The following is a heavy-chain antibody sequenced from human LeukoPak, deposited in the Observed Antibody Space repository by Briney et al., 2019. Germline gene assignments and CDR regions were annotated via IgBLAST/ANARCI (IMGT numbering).Heavy chain of an antibody. CDR1: GYTFTSYD. D-gene: IGHD6-13*01. Sequence: GASVKVSCKASGYTFTSYDINWVRQATGQGLEWMGWMNPNSGNTGYAQKFQGRVTMTRNTSISTAYMELSSLRSEDTAVYYYAKRMSRGKAAGTSMDVWGQGTTVTVSS. V-gene: IGHV1-8*01. CDR3: AKRMSRGKAAGTSMDV. J-gene: IGHJ6*02. CDR2: MNPNSGNT.